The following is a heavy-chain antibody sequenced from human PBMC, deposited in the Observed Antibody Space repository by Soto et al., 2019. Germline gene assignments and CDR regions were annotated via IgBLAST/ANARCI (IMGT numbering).Heavy chain of an antibody. D-gene: IGHD2-21*01. CDR1: GGSFISYS. CDR2: IIPIQGKA. CDR3: AKSLLFVDHAYMDV. J-gene: IGHJ6*03. V-gene: IGHV1-69*02. Sequence: SVKVSCKASGGSFISYSFTWVRQAPGQGLEWMGRIIPIQGKANYALKFQDRVTITADRSTRTAYMELRSLRPEDTAVYYCAKSLLFVDHAYMDVWGKGTTVTVSS.